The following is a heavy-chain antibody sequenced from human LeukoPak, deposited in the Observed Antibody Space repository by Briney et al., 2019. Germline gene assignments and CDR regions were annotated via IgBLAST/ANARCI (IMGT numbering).Heavy chain of an antibody. J-gene: IGHJ3*02. CDR1: GYTFTSYG. V-gene: IGHV1-18*01. CDR3: ARDGSAAGPNHDAFDI. CDR2: ISAYNGNT. D-gene: IGHD6-13*01. Sequence: AAVKVSCTASGYTFTSYGISWVRQPPGQGLEWMGWISAYNGNTNYAQKLQGRVTMTTDTSTSTAYMELRSLRSDDTAVYYCARDGSAAGPNHDAFDIWGQGPLGTVSS.